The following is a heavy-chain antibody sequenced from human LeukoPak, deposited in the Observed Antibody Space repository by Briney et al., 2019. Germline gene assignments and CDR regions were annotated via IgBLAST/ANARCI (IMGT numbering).Heavy chain of an antibody. J-gene: IGHJ6*03. Sequence: PSETLSLTCTVSGYSISSGYYWGWIRQPPGKGLEWIGEINHSGSTNYNPSLKSRVTISVDTSKNQFSLKLSSVTAADTAVYYCARVLIGRYQHAWNPAIMKKYYYYMDVWGKGTTVTVSS. D-gene: IGHD2-2*01. CDR1: GYSISSGYY. CDR2: INHSGST. CDR3: ARVLIGRYQHAWNPAIMKKYYYYMDV. V-gene: IGHV4-38-2*02.